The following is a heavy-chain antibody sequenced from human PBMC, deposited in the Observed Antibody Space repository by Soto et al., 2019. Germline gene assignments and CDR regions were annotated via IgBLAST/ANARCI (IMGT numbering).Heavy chain of an antibody. J-gene: IGHJ6*02. Sequence: SETLSLTCTVSGGSISSGGYYWSWIRQHPGKGLERIGYIYYSGSTYYNPSLKSRVTISVDTSKNQFSLKLSSVTAADTAVYYCAGDLHGDSVNYYYGMDVWGQGTTFTSSS. CDR2: IYYSGST. CDR3: AGDLHGDSVNYYYGMDV. V-gene: IGHV4-31*03. CDR1: GGSISSGGYY. D-gene: IGHD4-17*01.